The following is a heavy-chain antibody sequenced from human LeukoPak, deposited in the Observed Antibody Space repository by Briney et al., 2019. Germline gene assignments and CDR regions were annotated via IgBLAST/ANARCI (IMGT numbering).Heavy chain of an antibody. CDR2: ISSSSSYI. Sequence: GGSLRLSCAASGFTFSSYSMNWVRQAPGKGLEWVSSISSSSSYIYYADSVKGRFTISRDNAKNSLYLQMNSLRAEDTAVYYCAKVAILYSSGWYYFDYWGQGTLVTVSS. CDR3: AKVAILYSSGWYYFDY. J-gene: IGHJ4*02. CDR1: GFTFSSYS. D-gene: IGHD6-19*01. V-gene: IGHV3-21*04.